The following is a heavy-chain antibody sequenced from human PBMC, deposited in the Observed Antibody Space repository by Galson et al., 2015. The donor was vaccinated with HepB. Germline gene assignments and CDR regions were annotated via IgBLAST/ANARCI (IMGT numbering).Heavy chain of an antibody. CDR1: GDSVSSDSAT. CDR2: TYYRSKWHN. CDR3: ARVPLLFVDAVGYDAFDI. J-gene: IGHJ3*02. V-gene: IGHV6-1*01. D-gene: IGHD3-22*01. Sequence: SGDSVSSDSATWNWIRQSPSRGLEWLGRTYYRSKWHNDYALSVKSRISINADTSKNQISLQLNSVSPEDTAVYYCARVPLLFVDAVGYDAFDIWGQGTLVTVSS.